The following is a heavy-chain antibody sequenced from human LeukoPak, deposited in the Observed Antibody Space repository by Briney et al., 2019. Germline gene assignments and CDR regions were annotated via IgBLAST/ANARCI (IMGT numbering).Heavy chain of an antibody. CDR1: GFTFSSYG. D-gene: IGHD5-12*01. J-gene: IGHJ6*03. Sequence: PGGSLRLSCAASGFTFSSYGMHWVRQAPGKGLELEAFIRYDGSNKYYADSVKGRFTISRDNSKNTLYLQMNSLRAEDTALYYCARAYSGYENYYYYYYMDVWGKGTTVTVSS. CDR3: ARAYSGYENYYYYYYMDV. V-gene: IGHV3-30*02. CDR2: IRYDGSNK.